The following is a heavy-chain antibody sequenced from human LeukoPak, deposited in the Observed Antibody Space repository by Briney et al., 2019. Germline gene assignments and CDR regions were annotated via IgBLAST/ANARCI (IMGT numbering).Heavy chain of an antibody. J-gene: IGHJ5*02. V-gene: IGHV3-30*02. Sequence: PGGSLRLSCAASGFTFSNYGMHWVRQAPGKGLEWVAFIRNDGSNKQYADSVKGRFTISRDNSKNTLYLQMDSLRAEDTAVYYCARVRAAAGSLEIDPWGQGTLVTVSS. CDR1: GFTFSNYG. D-gene: IGHD6-13*01. CDR3: ARVRAAAGSLEIDP. CDR2: IRNDGSNK.